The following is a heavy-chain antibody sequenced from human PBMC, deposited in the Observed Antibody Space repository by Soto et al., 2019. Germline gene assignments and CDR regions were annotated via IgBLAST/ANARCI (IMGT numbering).Heavy chain of an antibody. V-gene: IGHV4-59*01. CDR1: GGSISSYY. D-gene: IGHD2-2*01. Sequence: SETLSLTCTVSGGSISSYYWSWIRQPPGKGLEWIGYIYYSGSTNYDPSLKSRVTISVDTSKNQFSLKLSSVTAADTAVYYCARAPRYCSSTSCYRDFDYWGQGTLVTVSS. J-gene: IGHJ4*02. CDR2: IYYSGST. CDR3: ARAPRYCSSTSCYRDFDY.